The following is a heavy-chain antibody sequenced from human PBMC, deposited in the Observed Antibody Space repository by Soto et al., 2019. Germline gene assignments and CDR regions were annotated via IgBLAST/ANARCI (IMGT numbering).Heavy chain of an antibody. Sequence: GGSLRLSCAASGFTFSSYAMHWVRQAPGKXLEWVAVISYDGSNKYYADSVKGRFTISRDNSKNTLYLQMNSLRAEDTAVYYCARSPRSIVVVVAATRETYYFDYWGQGTLVTVSS. V-gene: IGHV3-30-3*01. CDR1: GFTFSSYA. J-gene: IGHJ4*02. CDR3: ARSPRSIVVVVAATRETYYFDY. CDR2: ISYDGSNK. D-gene: IGHD2-15*01.